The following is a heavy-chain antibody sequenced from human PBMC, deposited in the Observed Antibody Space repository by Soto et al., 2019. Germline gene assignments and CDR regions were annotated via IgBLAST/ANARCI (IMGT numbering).Heavy chain of an antibody. CDR2: IYSSGST. D-gene: IGHD5-12*01. Sequence: SETLSLTCTVPGGSISSSSYFWGWIRQPPGKGLEWIGCIYSSGSTCYNPSLKSRVTISVDTSKNQFSLKLSSVTAADTAVYYCARDGDGYNYWGQGTLVTVSS. CDR1: GGSISSSSYF. J-gene: IGHJ4*02. CDR3: ARDGDGYNY. V-gene: IGHV4-39*07.